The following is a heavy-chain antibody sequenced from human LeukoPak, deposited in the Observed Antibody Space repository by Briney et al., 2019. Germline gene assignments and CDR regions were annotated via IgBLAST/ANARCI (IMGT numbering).Heavy chain of an antibody. CDR3: ATLMGSSIAARPADY. J-gene: IGHJ4*02. Sequence: ETLSLTCTVSGGSISSYYWSWIRQPAGKGLEWIGRIYNSGSTNYNPSLKSRVTMSVDTSKNQFSLKLSSVTAADTAVYYCATLMGSSIAARPADYWGQGTLVTVSS. V-gene: IGHV4-4*07. CDR2: IYNSGST. D-gene: IGHD6-6*01. CDR1: GGSISSYY.